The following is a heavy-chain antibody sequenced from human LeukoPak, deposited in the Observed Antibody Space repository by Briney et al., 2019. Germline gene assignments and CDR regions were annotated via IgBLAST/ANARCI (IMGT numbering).Heavy chain of an antibody. V-gene: IGHV3-15*01. CDR2: IKSKTDGGTT. Sequence: PGGSLRLSCAASGFTFSNAWMSWVRQAPGKGLEWVGRIKSKTDGGTTDYAAPVKGRFSISRDDSKNTLYLQMNSLKTEGTAVYYCATDCSGGSCYTGGLDYWGQGTLVSVSS. J-gene: IGHJ4*02. CDR3: ATDCSGGSCYTGGLDY. D-gene: IGHD2-15*01. CDR1: GFTFSNAW.